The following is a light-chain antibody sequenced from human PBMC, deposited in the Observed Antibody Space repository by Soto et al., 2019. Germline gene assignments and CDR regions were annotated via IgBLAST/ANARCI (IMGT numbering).Light chain of an antibody. Sequence: IVLTQSPLSLAVTPGEPASISCRSSQSLLKTDGFQYLDWYLQKPGRSPQLLIFVASNRASGVPDRFSGSGSGIDFTLRISRVEAEDVGVYYCMQALQTPTFGQGTRLEIK. V-gene: IGKV2-28*01. J-gene: IGKJ5*01. CDR3: MQALQTPT. CDR2: VAS. CDR1: QSLLKTDGFQY.